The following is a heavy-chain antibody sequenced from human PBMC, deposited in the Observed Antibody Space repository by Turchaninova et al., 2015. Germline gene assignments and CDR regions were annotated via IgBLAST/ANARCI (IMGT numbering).Heavy chain of an antibody. CDR1: GTTFSNSW. Sequence: DVQLVQSGAEVNRTCDVLRMSIKAVGTTFSNSWISGVRQMPGKGLERMGKIDPRYAETKYSPSFQGHVSISADKSISTAYLQWRSLKASDTAIYYCAVTPNYYGSSGYFWSQGTPVTVSS. CDR2: IDPRYAET. CDR3: AVTPNYYGSSGYF. D-gene: IGHD6-19*01. J-gene: IGHJ4*02. V-gene: IGHV5-10-1*03.